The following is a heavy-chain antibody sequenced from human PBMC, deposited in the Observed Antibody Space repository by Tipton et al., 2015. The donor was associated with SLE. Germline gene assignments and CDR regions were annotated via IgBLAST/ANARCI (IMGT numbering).Heavy chain of an antibody. V-gene: IGHV3-23*03. J-gene: IGHJ6*02. CDR2: IYSGGST. CDR3: AKDQGDYGYYGMDV. D-gene: IGHD4-17*01. Sequence: SLRLSCAASGFTFSSYAMSWVRQAPGKGLEWVSVIYSGGSTYYADSVKGRFTISRDNSKNMLYLQMNSLRAEDTAVYYCAKDQGDYGYYGMDVWGQGTTVTVSS. CDR1: GFTFSSYA.